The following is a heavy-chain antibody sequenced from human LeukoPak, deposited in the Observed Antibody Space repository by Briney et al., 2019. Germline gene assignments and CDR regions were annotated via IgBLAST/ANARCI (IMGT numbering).Heavy chain of an antibody. D-gene: IGHD5-12*01. Sequence: SETLSLTCTVSGGSISSYYWSWIRQPPGKGLEWIGYIYYSGSTYYNPSLKSRVTISVDTSKNQFSLKLSSVTAADTAVYYCARSSGYSGYASGWYMPYYYYYGMDVWGQGTTVTVSS. CDR2: IYYSGST. J-gene: IGHJ6*02. CDR3: ARSSGYSGYASGWYMPYYYYYGMDV. V-gene: IGHV4-59*12. CDR1: GGSISSYY.